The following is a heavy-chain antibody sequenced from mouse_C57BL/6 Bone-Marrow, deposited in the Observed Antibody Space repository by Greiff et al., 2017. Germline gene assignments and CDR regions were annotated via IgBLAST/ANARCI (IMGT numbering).Heavy chain of an antibody. D-gene: IGHD1-1*01. CDR2: IDPSDSET. CDR3: ARVTTVVEPNWYFDV. V-gene: IGHV1-52*01. CDR1: GYTFTSYW. Sequence: QVQLQQPGAELVRPGSSVKLSCKASGYTFTSYWMHWVKQRPIQGLEWIGNIDPSDSETHYNRKFKDKATLTVDKSSSTAYMQLSSLTSEDSAVYYCARVTTVVEPNWYFDVWGTGTTVTVSS. J-gene: IGHJ1*03.